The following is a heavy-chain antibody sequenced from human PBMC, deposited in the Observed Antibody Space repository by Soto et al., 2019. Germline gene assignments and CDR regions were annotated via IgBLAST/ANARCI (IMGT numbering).Heavy chain of an antibody. Sequence: GASVKVSCKASGYTFTSYYMHWVRQAPGQGLEWMGVINPNGVNTNYAQKFQGRVTMTRDTSTTTVYLELSSLRSEDTAVYYCARDRGYYDSSGSYNWFDPWG. J-gene: IGHJ5*02. CDR1: GYTFTSYY. CDR3: ARDRGYYDSSGSYNWFDP. V-gene: IGHV1-46*01. D-gene: IGHD3-22*01. CDR2: INPNGVNT.